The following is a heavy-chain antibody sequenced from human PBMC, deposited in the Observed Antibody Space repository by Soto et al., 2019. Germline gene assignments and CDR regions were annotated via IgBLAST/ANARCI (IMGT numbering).Heavy chain of an antibody. CDR2: ISFDGNNI. V-gene: IGHV3-30-3*01. D-gene: IGHD3-3*01. CDR1: GFNFSFYA. Sequence: RLSCASSGFNFSFYAMHWDRQTPGKGLEWVAVISFDGNNIYYADSVRGRFTISRDSSSSMLYLQMNNLKPEDSAIYYCARVACRSIWCVTQFDNWRQGTLVIVSS. CDR3: ARVACRSIWCVTQFDN. J-gene: IGHJ4*02.